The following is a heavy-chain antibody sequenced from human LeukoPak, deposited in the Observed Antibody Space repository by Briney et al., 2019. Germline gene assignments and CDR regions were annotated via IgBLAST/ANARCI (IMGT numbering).Heavy chain of an antibody. CDR1: GGSFSGYY. CDR2: INHSGST. CDR3: ARGSDTAAGLY. Sequence: SETLSLTCAVYGGSFSGYYWSWIRQPPGKGMEWIGEINHSGSTNYNPSLKSRVSISVDSSKNQFSLKVSSVTAADTAVYYCARGSDTAAGLYWGQGTLVTVSS. J-gene: IGHJ4*02. D-gene: IGHD6-13*01. V-gene: IGHV4-34*01.